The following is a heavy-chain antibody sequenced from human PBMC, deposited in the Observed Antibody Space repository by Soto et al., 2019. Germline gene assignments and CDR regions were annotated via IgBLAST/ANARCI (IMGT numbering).Heavy chain of an antibody. CDR3: ARELGYFRIGTSYREGFEP. CDR1: GYTFTAHG. J-gene: IGHJ5*02. V-gene: IGHV1-18*01. CDR2: VSGDNSHT. D-gene: IGHD3-16*02. Sequence: QVQLVQSGAEVKKPGASVKVSCKASGYTFTAHGISWVRQAPGRGLEWMGWVSGDNSHTNYAQSLKDRVNMTTDIARNTSYMELSRRRSHDTAVYSCARELGYFRIGTSYREGFEPWGQGTLVTVSS.